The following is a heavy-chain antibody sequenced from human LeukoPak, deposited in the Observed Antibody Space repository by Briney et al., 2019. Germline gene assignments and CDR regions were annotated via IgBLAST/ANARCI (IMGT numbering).Heavy chain of an antibody. CDR2: ISGSGGST. J-gene: IGHJ6*04. CDR3: ANCGFGELYGYYYYGMDV. Sequence: GGSLRLSCAASGFTFSSYAMSWVRQAPGKGLEWVSAISGSGGSTYYADSVKGRFTISRDNSKNTLYLQMNSQRAEDTAVCYCANCGFGELYGYYYYGMDVWGKGTTVTVSS. D-gene: IGHD3-10*01. V-gene: IGHV3-23*01. CDR1: GFTFSSYA.